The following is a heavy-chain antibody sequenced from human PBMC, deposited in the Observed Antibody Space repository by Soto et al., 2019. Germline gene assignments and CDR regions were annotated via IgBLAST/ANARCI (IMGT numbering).Heavy chain of an antibody. CDR3: ARDLRYGSGSSYGMDV. CDR1: GGSITSYY. Sequence: PSETLSLICTVSGGSITSYYWSWIRQSPWQGLECLGFIYYTGNTNYNPSLAGRVTISVDTSKNQFFLNLRSVTAADTAVYYCARDLRYGSGSSYGMDVWGQGTAVTVSS. D-gene: IGHD3-10*01. V-gene: IGHV4-59*01. CDR2: IYYTGNT. J-gene: IGHJ6*02.